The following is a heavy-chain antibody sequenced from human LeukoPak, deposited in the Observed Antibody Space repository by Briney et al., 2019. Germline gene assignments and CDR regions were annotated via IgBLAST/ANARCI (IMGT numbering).Heavy chain of an antibody. CDR2: ISSSSSTI. D-gene: IGHD2-2*01. Sequence: GGSLRLSCAASGFTFSSYSMNWVRQAPGKGLEWVSYISSSSSTIYYADSVKGRFTISRDNAKNSLYLQMNSLRAEDTAVYYCAKDLVPAATPNWFDPWGQGTLSPSPQ. CDR3: AKDLVPAATPNWFDP. V-gene: IGHV3-48*01. J-gene: IGHJ5*02. CDR1: GFTFSSYS.